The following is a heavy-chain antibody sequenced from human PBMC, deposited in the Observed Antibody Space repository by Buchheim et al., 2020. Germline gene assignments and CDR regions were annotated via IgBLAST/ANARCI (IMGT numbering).Heavy chain of an antibody. Sequence: QLQKSGSGVVKPSQTLSLTCAVSGGSITTNDYSWSWIRQPPGKGLEWIGYIYHSGSTQYNPSLKSRITISVDRSKHQFSLKVNSVTAADTAVYYCARDGGIAARPGFDYWGQGTL. V-gene: IGHV4-30-2*01. CDR3: ARDGGIAARPGFDY. CDR1: GGSITTNDYS. CDR2: IYHSGST. D-gene: IGHD6-6*01. J-gene: IGHJ4*02.